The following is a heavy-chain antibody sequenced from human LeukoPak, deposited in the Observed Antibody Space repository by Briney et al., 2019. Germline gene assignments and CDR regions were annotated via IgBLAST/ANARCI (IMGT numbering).Heavy chain of an antibody. V-gene: IGHV1-2*02. CDR1: GYTFTGYY. J-gene: IGHJ4*02. CDR2: INPNSGGT. Sequence: GASVKVSCKASGYTFTGYYKHWVRQAPGQGLEWMGWINPNSGGTNYAQKFQGRVTMTRDTSIGTAYMELSRLRSDDTAVYYCARDYYDSSGYYGYDYWGQGTLVTVSS. D-gene: IGHD3-22*01. CDR3: ARDYYDSSGYYGYDY.